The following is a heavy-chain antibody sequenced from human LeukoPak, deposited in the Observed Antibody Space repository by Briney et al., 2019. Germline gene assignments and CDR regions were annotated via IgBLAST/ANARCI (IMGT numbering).Heavy chain of an antibody. CDR2: MTGPADTT. J-gene: IGHJ4*02. CDR3: AKGAEIDH. Sequence: GGSLRLSCAASGFNFNNFAMSWVRQVPGKGLEWLSAMTGPADTTYYAESVKGRFTISRDYSKSMVFLQMNSLRVEDTAIYYCAKGAEIDHWGQGTLVTVSS. CDR1: GFNFNNFA. V-gene: IGHV3-23*01.